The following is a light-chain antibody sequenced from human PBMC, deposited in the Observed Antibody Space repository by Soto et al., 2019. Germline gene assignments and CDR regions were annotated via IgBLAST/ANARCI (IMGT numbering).Light chain of an antibody. J-gene: IGKJ5*01. Sequence: DIQITQSPSSLSASVGDRVTITCRASQTITNYLNWYQQKPGKAPKLLIYSASSLQSRVPSRFSGSGSGTDFTLTISSLQSEDFATYFCQQSYSIPATFGQGTRLEIK. CDR3: QQSYSIPAT. V-gene: IGKV1-39*01. CDR1: QTITNY. CDR2: SAS.